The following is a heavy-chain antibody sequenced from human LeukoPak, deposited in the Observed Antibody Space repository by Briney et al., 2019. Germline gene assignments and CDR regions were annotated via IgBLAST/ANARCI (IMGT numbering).Heavy chain of an antibody. D-gene: IGHD2-2*01. V-gene: IGHV3-48*03. CDR3: ARVVGYALDY. Sequence: GGSLRLSCAASGFTFSSYEMTWVRQAPGKGLEWVLHISRSGRTTYYADSVKGRFSISRDNVKNSLNLHVNSLSADDTAVYYCARVVGYALDYWGQGTLVTVSS. CDR2: ISRSGRTT. CDR1: GFTFSSYE. J-gene: IGHJ4*02.